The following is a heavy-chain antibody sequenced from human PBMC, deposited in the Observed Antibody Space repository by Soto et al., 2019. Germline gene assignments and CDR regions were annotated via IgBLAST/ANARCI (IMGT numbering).Heavy chain of an antibody. CDR1: GYTFTNYY. V-gene: IGHV1-46*01. CDR3: ATKPGSSVTVSGGDWLDP. D-gene: IGHD2-21*02. J-gene: IGHJ5*02. Sequence: QVQLVQSGAEVKQPGASVKLSCKASGYTFTNYYMHWVRQAPGQGLEWMGIINPSGSMTNYAQKFQGRVTMTRDTSTSTVYMELRSLRFEDTAVYYCATKPGSSVTVSGGDWLDPWGQGTLVTVSS. CDR2: INPSGSMT.